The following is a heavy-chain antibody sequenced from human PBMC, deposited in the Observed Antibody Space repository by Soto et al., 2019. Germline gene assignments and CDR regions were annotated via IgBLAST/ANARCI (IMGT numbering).Heavy chain of an antibody. CDR2: ISYDGSNK. Sequence: PGGSLRLSCAASGFTFSSYAMHWVRQAPGKGLEWVAVISYDGSNKYYADSVKGRFTISRDNSKNTLYLQMNSLRAEDTAVYYCARSPYSGSLDYWGQGTLVTVSS. V-gene: IGHV3-30-3*01. J-gene: IGHJ4*02. D-gene: IGHD1-26*01. CDR1: GFTFSSYA. CDR3: ARSPYSGSLDY.